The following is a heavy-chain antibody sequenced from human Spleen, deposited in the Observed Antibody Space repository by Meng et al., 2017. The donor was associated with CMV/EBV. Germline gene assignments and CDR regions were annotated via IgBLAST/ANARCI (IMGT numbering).Heavy chain of an antibody. CDR2: ISVYNGNT. J-gene: IGHJ4*02. D-gene: IGHD1-26*01. CDR1: GYDFTRNG. V-gene: IGHV1-18*01. CDR3: ARVGAGGTLHY. Sequence: SCKASGYDFTRNGINWVRQAPGQGLEWMGWISVYNGNTKYAQKFQDRVTMTRDTSINTAYMELRRLRSDDTAVYYCARVGAGGTLHYWGQGTLVTVSS.